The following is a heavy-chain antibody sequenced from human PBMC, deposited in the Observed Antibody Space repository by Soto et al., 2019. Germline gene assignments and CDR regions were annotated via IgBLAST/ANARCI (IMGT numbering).Heavy chain of an antibody. D-gene: IGHD3-3*01. CDR2: IYYSGTT. Sequence: QVKLQESGPGLVKPSETLSLTCTVSGASVSSGSYYWSWIRQSPGKGLEWIGYIYYSGTTNYTPSLTSRVTMSVGTSMNQIFLKLNSGTAADTAVYYCARSTSTIFGVITLFFDYWGQGTLVTVSS. V-gene: IGHV4-61*01. J-gene: IGHJ4*02. CDR1: GASVSSGSYY. CDR3: ARSTSTIFGVITLFFDY.